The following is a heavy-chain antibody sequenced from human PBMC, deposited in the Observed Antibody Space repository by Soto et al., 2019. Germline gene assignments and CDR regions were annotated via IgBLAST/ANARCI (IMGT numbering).Heavy chain of an antibody. D-gene: IGHD2-15*01. Sequence: QVQLVQSGAEVKKPGSSVKVSCKASGGTFSNYAISWVRQAPGQGLEWMGGIIPIFGTANYAQKFQGRVTTTADESTSTAYMALSSLRSEDMAVYYCARPLTPYCSGGRCYSGLDYWGQGTLVTVSS. CDR2: IIPIFGTA. CDR1: GGTFSNYA. J-gene: IGHJ4*02. V-gene: IGHV1-69*12. CDR3: ARPLTPYCSGGRCYSGLDY.